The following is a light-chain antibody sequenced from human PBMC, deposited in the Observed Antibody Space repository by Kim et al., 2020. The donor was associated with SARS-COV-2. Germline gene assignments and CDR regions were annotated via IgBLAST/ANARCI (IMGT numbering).Light chain of an antibody. CDR1: QGISSY. Sequence: ASVGDRVTITCRASQGISSYLAWYQQKPGKAPNLLIYAASTLQSGVPSRFSGRGSGTEFTLTISSLQPEDFATYYCQQLNSYPCTFGGGTKVDIK. V-gene: IGKV1-9*01. J-gene: IGKJ4*01. CDR2: AAS. CDR3: QQLNSYPCT.